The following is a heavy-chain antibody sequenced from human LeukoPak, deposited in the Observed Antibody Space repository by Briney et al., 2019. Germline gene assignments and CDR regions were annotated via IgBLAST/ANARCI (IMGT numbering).Heavy chain of an antibody. V-gene: IGHV3-23*01. CDR3: AKQLGYCSDGSCYFPY. CDR1: GFTFSTNA. Sequence: HSGGSLRLSCLTSGFTFSTNAMSWVRQAPGKGLEWISGISGSGASTYYADSVQGRFTISRDNSKSTLCLQMNSLRAEDTAVYYCAKQLGYCSDGSCYFPYWGQGTLVTVSS. J-gene: IGHJ4*02. D-gene: IGHD2-15*01. CDR2: ISGSGAST.